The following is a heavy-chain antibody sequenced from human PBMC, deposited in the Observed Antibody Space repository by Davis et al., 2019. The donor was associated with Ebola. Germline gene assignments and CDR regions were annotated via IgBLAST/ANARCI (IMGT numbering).Heavy chain of an antibody. CDR3: ARGSSGLSHFDY. V-gene: IGHV3-74*01. Sequence: PGGSLRLSCAASGFTFSIYWMHWVRQAPGKGLVWVSRISSDGSITTYADSVKGRFTISRDNARNTLYLQMNGLRADDTAVYYCARGSSGLSHFDYWGQGTLVTVDS. J-gene: IGHJ4*02. CDR2: ISSDGSIT. D-gene: IGHD3-22*01. CDR1: GFTFSIYW.